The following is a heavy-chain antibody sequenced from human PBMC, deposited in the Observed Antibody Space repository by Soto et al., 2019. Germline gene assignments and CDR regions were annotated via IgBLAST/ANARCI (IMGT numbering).Heavy chain of an antibody. CDR3: ASSERGSYYMAV. J-gene: IGHJ6*03. CDR2: INPNGGGT. Sequence: ASVKVSCKASGYTFTGYYMHWVRQAPGQGLEWMGWINPNGGGTNYAQKFQGWVTMTRDTSISTAYMELSRLRSDDTAVYYCASSERGSYYMAVWGKGTTVTVSS. CDR1: GYTFTGYY. V-gene: IGHV1-2*04.